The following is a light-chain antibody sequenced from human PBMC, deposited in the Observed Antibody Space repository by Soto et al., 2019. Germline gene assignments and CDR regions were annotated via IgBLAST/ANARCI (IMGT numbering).Light chain of an antibody. CDR2: KAS. V-gene: IGKV1-5*03. CDR1: QSISSW. Sequence: DIQMTQSLSTLSASVGDRVTITCRASQSISSWLAWYQQKPGKAPKLLIYKASSLESGVPSRFSGSGSGTEFTLTISSLQPDDFATYYCQQYNSGGTFGQGTEVEIK. J-gene: IGKJ1*01. CDR3: QQYNSGGT.